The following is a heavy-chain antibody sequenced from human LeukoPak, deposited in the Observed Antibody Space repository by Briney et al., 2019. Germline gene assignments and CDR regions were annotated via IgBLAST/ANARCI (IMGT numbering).Heavy chain of an antibody. V-gene: IGHV3-20*01. J-gene: IGHJ6*02. CDR3: ARDPTLGYCSGGSCYPIPYGMDV. D-gene: IGHD2-15*01. CDR1: GFTFDDYG. Sequence: AGGSLRLSCAASGFTFDDYGMSWVRQAPGKGLEWVSGINWNGGSTVYADSVKGRFTISRDNAKNSLYLQMNSLRAEDTALYHCARDPTLGYCSGGSCYPIPYGMDVWGQGTTVTVSS. CDR2: INWNGGST.